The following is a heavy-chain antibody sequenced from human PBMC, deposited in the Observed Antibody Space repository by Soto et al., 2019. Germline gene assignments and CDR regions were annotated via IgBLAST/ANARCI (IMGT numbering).Heavy chain of an antibody. CDR3: AKEDINSVSYYGAFYDYYGMDV. V-gene: IGHV3-30*18. D-gene: IGHD1-26*01. CDR2: ISYDGSNK. J-gene: IGHJ6*02. CDR1: GFTFSSYG. Sequence: QVQLVESGGGVVQPGRSLRLSCAASGFTFSSYGMHWVRQAPGKGLEWVAVISYDGSNKYYADSVKGRFTISRDNSKNTMYLQMNSMRAEDTAVYYCAKEDINSVSYYGAFYDYYGMDVWGQGTTVTVSS.